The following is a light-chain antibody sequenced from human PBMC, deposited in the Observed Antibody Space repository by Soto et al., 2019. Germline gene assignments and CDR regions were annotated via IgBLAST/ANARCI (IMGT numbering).Light chain of an antibody. CDR2: TDS. V-gene: IGKV1-9*01. CDR3: QQLDNYPRT. CDR1: QVISTY. Sequence: DIQLTQSPSFLSASVGDRVTITCRASQVISTYLAWYQKKPGKAPKLLIYTDSALQSGVPSRFSGSGSGTEFTLKISSLQPEDFATYYCQQLDNYPRTFGQGTKVEIK. J-gene: IGKJ1*01.